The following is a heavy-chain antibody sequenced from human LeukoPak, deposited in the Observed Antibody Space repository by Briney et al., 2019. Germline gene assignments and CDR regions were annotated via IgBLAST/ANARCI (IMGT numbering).Heavy chain of an antibody. J-gene: IGHJ4*02. V-gene: IGHV3-48*03. CDR3: AKGKNTGSYLSHVDY. Sequence: PGGSLRLSCAASGFTFSSYEMNWVRQAPGKGLEWVSYVSSGGTTKYYADSVKGRFTISRDNSKNSLYLQMNSLRTEDTALYYCAKGKNTGSYLSHVDYWGQGTLVTVSS. CDR2: VSSGGTTK. CDR1: GFTFSSYE. D-gene: IGHD3-10*01.